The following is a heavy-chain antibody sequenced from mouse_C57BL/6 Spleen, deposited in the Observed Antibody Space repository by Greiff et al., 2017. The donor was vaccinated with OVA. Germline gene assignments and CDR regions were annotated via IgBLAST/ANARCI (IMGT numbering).Heavy chain of an antibody. CDR1: GFTFSDYY. CDR3: ARVLDSDAMDY. CDR2: INYDGSST. V-gene: IGHV5-16*01. Sequence: EVMLVESEGGLVQPGSSMKLSCTASGFTFSDYYMAWVRQVPEKGLEWVANINYDGSSTYYMDSLKSRFIISRDNAKNILYLQMSSLKSDDTATYYCARVLDSDAMDYWGQGTSVTVSS. D-gene: IGHD2-4*01. J-gene: IGHJ4*01.